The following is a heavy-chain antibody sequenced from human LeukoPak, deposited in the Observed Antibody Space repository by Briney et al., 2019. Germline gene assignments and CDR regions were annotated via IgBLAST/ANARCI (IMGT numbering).Heavy chain of an antibody. V-gene: IGHV3-21*01. J-gene: IGHJ4*02. Sequence: PGGSLRLSCAASGFTFSSYSMNWVRQAPGKGLEWVSSISSSSSYIYYADSVKGRFIISRDNAKNSLYLQMNSLRAEDTAVYYCARDPSLSSSWHKYFDYWGQGTLVTASS. D-gene: IGHD6-13*01. CDR3: ARDPSLSSSWHKYFDY. CDR2: ISSSSSYI. CDR1: GFTFSSYS.